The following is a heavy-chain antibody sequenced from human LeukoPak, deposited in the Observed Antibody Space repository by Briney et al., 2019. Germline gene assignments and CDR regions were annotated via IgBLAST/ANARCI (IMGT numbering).Heavy chain of an antibody. J-gene: IGHJ4*02. D-gene: IGHD6-13*01. CDR1: GFTFSGYP. Sequence: PGKSLRLSCAASGFTFSGYPIHWVRQAPGKGLEWVAVISYDGSNKYYADSVKGRFTISRDNAKNSLYLQMNSLRAEDTAVYYCARDPLAAGSFDYWGQGTLVTVSS. V-gene: IGHV3-30-3*01. CDR2: ISYDGSNK. CDR3: ARDPLAAGSFDY.